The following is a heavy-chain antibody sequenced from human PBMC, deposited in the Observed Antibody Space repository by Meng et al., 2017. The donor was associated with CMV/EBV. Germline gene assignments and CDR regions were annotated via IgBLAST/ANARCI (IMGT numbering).Heavy chain of an antibody. CDR2: INPSGGST. J-gene: IGHJ5*02. Sequence: ASVKVSCKASGYTFTSYYMHWVRQAPGQGLEWMGIINPSGGSTSYAQKFQGRVTMTRDTSTSKVYMELSSLRSEDTAVYYCARDFFSLEWLQYPPAPNWFDPWGQGTLVTVSS. CDR1: GYTFTSYY. CDR3: ARDFFSLEWLQYPPAPNWFDP. D-gene: IGHD3-3*01. V-gene: IGHV1-46*01.